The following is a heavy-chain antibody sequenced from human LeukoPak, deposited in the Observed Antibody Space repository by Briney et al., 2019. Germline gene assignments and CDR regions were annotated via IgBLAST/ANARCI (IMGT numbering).Heavy chain of an antibody. V-gene: IGHV1-2*02. CDR1: GYTFTGYY. D-gene: IGHD2-8*01. Sequence: GASVKVSCKASGYTFTGYYMHWVRQAPGQGLEWMGWINPNSGGTNYAQKFQGGVTMTRDTSISTAYMELSRLRSDDTAVYYCARDRGVLMVYAINWGQGTLVTVSS. CDR3: ARDRGVLMVYAIN. CDR2: INPNSGGT. J-gene: IGHJ4*02.